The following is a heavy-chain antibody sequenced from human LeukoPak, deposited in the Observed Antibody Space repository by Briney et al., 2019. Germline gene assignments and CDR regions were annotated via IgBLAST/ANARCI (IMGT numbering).Heavy chain of an antibody. J-gene: IGHJ4*02. CDR1: GGSFSGYY. Sequence: SETLSLTCAVYGGSFSGYYWSWIRQPPGKGVEWIGEINHSGSTNYNPPLKSRVTISVDTSKNQFSLKLSSVTAADTAVYYCARVGGLNGRWDQRAYWSQGTLVTVSS. CDR2: INHSGST. V-gene: IGHV4-34*01. D-gene: IGHD3-16*01. CDR3: ARVGGLNGRWDQRAY.